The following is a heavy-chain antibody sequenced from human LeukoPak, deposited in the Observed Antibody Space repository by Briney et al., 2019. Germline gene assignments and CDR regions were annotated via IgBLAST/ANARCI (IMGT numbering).Heavy chain of an antibody. J-gene: IGHJ4*02. D-gene: IGHD6-19*01. Sequence: GGSLRLSCAASGFTFDDSAMHRVRQAPGKGLEWVSGISWNSGSIGYADSVKGRFTISRDNAKNSLYLQMNSLRAEDTALYYCAKAMPRFGWLSPSDYWGQGTLVTVSS. CDR1: GFTFDDSA. CDR2: ISWNSGSI. CDR3: AKAMPRFGWLSPSDY. V-gene: IGHV3-9*01.